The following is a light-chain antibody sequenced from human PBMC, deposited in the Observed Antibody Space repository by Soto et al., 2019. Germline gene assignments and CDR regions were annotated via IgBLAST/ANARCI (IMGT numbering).Light chain of an antibody. V-gene: IGKV3-20*01. CDR3: QQYGGSPYT. J-gene: IGKJ2*01. Sequence: EIVLTQSPGTLSLSPGERATLSCRASQSVRSSYLAWYQQKPGQAPRLLIYGASSRATGIPDRFSGTGSGTDFTLTISRLEPEDFVVYYCQQYGGSPYTFGQGTKLEIK. CDR1: QSVRSSY. CDR2: GAS.